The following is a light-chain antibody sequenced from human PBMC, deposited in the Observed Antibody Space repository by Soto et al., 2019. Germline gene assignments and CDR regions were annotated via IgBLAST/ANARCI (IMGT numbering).Light chain of an antibody. CDR1: RDISNY. CDR2: DAS. J-gene: IGKJ4*01. Sequence: DIQLTQSPSSLSASVGDRVAITCHSSRDISNYLNWYQQKPGKAPKLLIYDASNLETGVPSRFSGSGSGTDFTFTISSLQPEDIATYYCQQYDNLPRLTFGGGTKVDIK. CDR3: QQYDNLPRLT. V-gene: IGKV1-33*01.